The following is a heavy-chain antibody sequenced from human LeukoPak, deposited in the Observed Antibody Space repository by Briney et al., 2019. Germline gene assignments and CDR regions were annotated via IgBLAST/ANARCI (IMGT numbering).Heavy chain of an antibody. CDR1: GFTFSDYW. J-gene: IGHJ4*02. CDR2: INQDGSEK. CDR3: AQPRTNTAMVPFDY. D-gene: IGHD5-18*01. V-gene: IGHV3-7*01. Sequence: PGGSLRLSCAASGFTFSDYWMSWVRQAPGKGLEWVANINQDGSEKYYVDSVKGRFTISRDNAKKSLYLQMNSLRAEDTAVYYCAQPRTNTAMVPFDYWGQGTLVTVSS.